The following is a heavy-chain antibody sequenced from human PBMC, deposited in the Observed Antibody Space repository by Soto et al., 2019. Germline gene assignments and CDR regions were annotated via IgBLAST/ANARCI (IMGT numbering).Heavy chain of an antibody. CDR2: IDPSDSYI. CDR3: ARHGPDSSGYPAYYYYGMDV. J-gene: IGHJ6*02. CDR1: GYKVSTWHNFTSYW. Sequence: PGESLKISCMGSGYKVSTWHNFTSYWIAWVRQMPGEGLEWMGRIDPSDSYISYSPSFQGHVTISADKSISTAYLQWSSLKASDTAMYYCARHGPDSSGYPAYYYYGMDVWGQGTTVTVSS. V-gene: IGHV5-10-1*01. D-gene: IGHD3-22*01.